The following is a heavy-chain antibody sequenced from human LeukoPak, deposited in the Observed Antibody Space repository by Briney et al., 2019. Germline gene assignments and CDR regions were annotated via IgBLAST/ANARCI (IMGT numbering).Heavy chain of an antibody. V-gene: IGHV6-1*01. CDR1: GDSVSSSIAS. CDR3: ARGRDGLNFVDH. D-gene: IGHD5-24*01. J-gene: IGHJ4*02. Sequence: SQTLSLTCAISGDSVSSSIASWNWIRQSPSRGLEWLGRTYYRSKWYSDYAEFVKSRMTINADTSKNRFSLQLNSVNPADTAVYYCARGRDGLNFVDHWGQGTPVTVSS. CDR2: TYYRSKWYS.